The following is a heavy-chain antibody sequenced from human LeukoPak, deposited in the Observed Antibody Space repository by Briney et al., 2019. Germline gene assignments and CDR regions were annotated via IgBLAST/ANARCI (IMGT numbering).Heavy chain of an antibody. CDR1: GYTFTGRY. CDR3: ARGAGYTGSYAGILDY. Sequence: ASVNVSCTASGYTFTGRYMHWVRQAPGQGLEWMGRINPNSGGTNYAQKFQGRVTMTRDTSISTAYMELSRLRSDDTAVYYCARGAGYTGSYAGILDYWGQGTLVTVSS. CDR2: INPNSGGT. V-gene: IGHV1-2*06. D-gene: IGHD1-26*01. J-gene: IGHJ4*02.